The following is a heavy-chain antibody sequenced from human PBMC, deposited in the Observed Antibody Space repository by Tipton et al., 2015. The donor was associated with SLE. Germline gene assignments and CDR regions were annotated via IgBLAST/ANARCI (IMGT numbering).Heavy chain of an antibody. CDR3: ARDRYGSSWYYFDS. Sequence: TLSLTCTVSGGSISSHYWSWIRQPPGKALEWIGYISYSGSTYYNPSLQSLVTILVYTSKNEVSLELRAVTGADTAVYYCARDRYGSSWYYFDSWGQGTVVSVPS. D-gene: IGHD6-13*01. CDR1: GGSISSHY. V-gene: IGHV4-59*11. J-gene: IGHJ4*02. CDR2: ISYSGST.